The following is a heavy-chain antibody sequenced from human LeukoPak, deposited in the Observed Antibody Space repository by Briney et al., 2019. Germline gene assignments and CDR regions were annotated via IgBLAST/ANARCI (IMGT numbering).Heavy chain of an antibody. CDR3: ASPAYYDILTGYLDY. CDR1: GFTFSSYA. CDR2: ISYDGSNK. Sequence: GGSLRLSCAASGFTFSSYAMHWVRQAPGKGLEWVAVISYDGSNKYYADSVKGRFTISRDNSKNTLYLQMNSLRAEDTAVYYCASPAYYDILTGYLDYWGQGTLVTVSS. D-gene: IGHD3-9*01. V-gene: IGHV3-30-3*01. J-gene: IGHJ4*02.